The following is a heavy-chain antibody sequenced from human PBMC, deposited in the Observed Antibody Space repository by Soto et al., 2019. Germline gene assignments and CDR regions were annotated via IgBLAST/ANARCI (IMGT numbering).Heavy chain of an antibody. Sequence: SETLSLTCTVSGASVGSGGYYWSWIRQVPGKGLEWIGYIRYSGTTHYSPSLKSRVNISFDKSKNQVFPNLRFVTGADTAVYFCARDVRDTGYSYWFDPWGQGILVTVSS. CDR3: ARDVRDTGYSYWFDP. CDR2: IRYSGTT. D-gene: IGHD3-9*01. CDR1: GASVGSGGYY. V-gene: IGHV4-31*03. J-gene: IGHJ5*02.